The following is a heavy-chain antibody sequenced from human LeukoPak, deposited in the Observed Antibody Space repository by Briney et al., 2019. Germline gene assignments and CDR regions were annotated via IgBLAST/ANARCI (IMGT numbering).Heavy chain of an antibody. Sequence: ASVKVSFKASGYTFTSYGISWVRQAPGQGLEWMGWISAYNGNTNYAQKLQGRVTMTTDTSTSTAYMELRSLRSDDTAVYYCAREDPKTHYYGSGSISWFDPWGQGTLVTVSS. V-gene: IGHV1-18*01. D-gene: IGHD3-10*01. J-gene: IGHJ5*02. CDR2: ISAYNGNT. CDR3: AREDPKTHYYGSGSISWFDP. CDR1: GYTFTSYG.